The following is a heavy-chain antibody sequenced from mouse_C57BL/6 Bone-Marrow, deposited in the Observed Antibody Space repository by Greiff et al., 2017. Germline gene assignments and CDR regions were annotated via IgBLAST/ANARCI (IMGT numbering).Heavy chain of an antibody. V-gene: IGHV1-69*01. Sequence: QVQLKESGAELVMPGASVKLSCKASGYTFTGYWMHWVKQRPGQGLEWIGEIDPSDSYNNYNQKFKGKSTLTVDKSSSTAYMQLSSLTSEDSAVYYSARGDYWGQGTTLTVSS. J-gene: IGHJ2*01. CDR1: GYTFTGYW. CDR2: IDPSDSYN. CDR3: ARGDY.